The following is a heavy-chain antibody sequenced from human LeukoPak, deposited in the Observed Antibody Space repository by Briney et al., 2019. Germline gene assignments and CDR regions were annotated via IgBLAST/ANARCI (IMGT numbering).Heavy chain of an antibody. D-gene: IGHD5-12*01. CDR1: GGTISSYY. CDR2: FYTSGRI. V-gene: IGHV4-4*07. CDR3: ARVNSGYETFYYYYMDV. Sequence: SETLSLTCTVPGGTISSYYWSWIRQPAGKGLEWIGRFYTSGRINYNPPLKSRVTISVDSSRNQFSLKLSSVTAADTAVYYCARVNSGYETFYYYYMDVWGKGTTVTISS. J-gene: IGHJ6*03.